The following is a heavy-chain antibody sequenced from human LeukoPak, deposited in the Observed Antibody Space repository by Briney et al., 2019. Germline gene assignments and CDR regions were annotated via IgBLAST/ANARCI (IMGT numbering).Heavy chain of an antibody. Sequence: GGSLRLSCAASGFIFTSHWMFWVRQVPGKGLVWVSRINGDGSRREYADSVQGRFTISRDNAKNTVYLQMNSLNAEDTGLYYCVRDPRGDGSSTFGYWGQGTLVTASS. V-gene: IGHV3-74*01. D-gene: IGHD1-26*01. CDR2: INGDGSRR. CDR1: GFIFTSHW. CDR3: VRDPRGDGSSTFGY. J-gene: IGHJ4*02.